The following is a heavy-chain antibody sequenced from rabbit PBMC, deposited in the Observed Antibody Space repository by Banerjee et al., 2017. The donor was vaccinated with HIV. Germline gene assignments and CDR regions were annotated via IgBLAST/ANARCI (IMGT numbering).Heavy chain of an antibody. J-gene: IGHJ4*01. CDR1: GFDFSSYG. D-gene: IGHD4-2*01. CDR3: ASHPDSSWGL. V-gene: IGHV1S39*01. CDR2: ISTGDGST. Sequence: QEQLVESGGGLVQPGGSLKLSCKASGFDFSSYGVNWVRQAPGKGLEWIGCISTGDGSTYYASWVNGRFTISKTSSTTVTLQMTSLTAADTATYFCASHPDSSWGLWGPGTLVTVS.